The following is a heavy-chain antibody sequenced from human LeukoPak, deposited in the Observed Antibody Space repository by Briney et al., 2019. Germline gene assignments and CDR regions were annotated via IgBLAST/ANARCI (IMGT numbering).Heavy chain of an antibody. CDR1: GFILSKHW. J-gene: IGHJ4*02. Sequence: GGSLTLSCVASGFILSKHWMHWVRQAPGKGLVWVSRLNLDGSTTSYADSVRGRFTISRDNAKNTLYLQMNSLRVDDTGVYYCARESSGSYWGWGQGTLVTVSS. CDR3: ARESSGSYWG. CDR2: LNLDGSTT. D-gene: IGHD3-10*01. V-gene: IGHV3-74*01.